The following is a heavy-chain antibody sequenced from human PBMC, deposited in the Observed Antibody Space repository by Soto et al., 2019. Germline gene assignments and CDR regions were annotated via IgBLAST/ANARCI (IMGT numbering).Heavy chain of an antibody. Sequence: QVQLQQWGAGLLKPSETLSLTCAVYGGFVSSGSYYWSWIRQPPGKGLEWIGEMSHSGGTHFNPSLQSRVTISVDTPKNQLSLRMSSVTAADTALYYCARVERGTVTTVVDAFDIWGPGTMVTVSS. D-gene: IGHD1-1*01. CDR1: GGFVSSGSYY. CDR3: ARVERGTVTTVVDAFDI. CDR2: MSHSGGT. V-gene: IGHV4-34*01. J-gene: IGHJ3*02.